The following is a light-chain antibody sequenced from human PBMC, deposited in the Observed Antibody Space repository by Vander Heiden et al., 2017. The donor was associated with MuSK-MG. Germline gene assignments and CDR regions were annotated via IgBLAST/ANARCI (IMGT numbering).Light chain of an antibody. CDR1: QSISSSY. CDR2: GAS. J-gene: IGKJ4*01. CDR3: QQYET. Sequence: SVFTQSPGTLSLSPGERATLSCRASQSISSSYLAWYQQKPGQAPRLLIYGASSRATGIPDRFSGSGSGTDFTLTISRLEPEDFAVYYCQQYETFGGGTKVEMK. V-gene: IGKV3-20*01.